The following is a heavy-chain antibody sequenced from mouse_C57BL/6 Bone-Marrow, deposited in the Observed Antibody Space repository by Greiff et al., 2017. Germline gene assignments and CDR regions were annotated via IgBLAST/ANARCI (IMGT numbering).Heavy chain of an antibody. CDR2: IDPNSGGT. D-gene: IGHD3-2*02. CDR3: ASSGHQAWFAY. J-gene: IGHJ3*01. CDR1: GYTFTSYW. Sequence: VQLQQPGAELVKPGASVTLSCKASGYTFTSYWMHWVKQRPGRGLEWIGRIDPNSGGTKYNEKFKSKATLTVDKPSSTAYMQLSSLTSEDSAVYYCASSGHQAWFAYWGQGTLVTVSA. V-gene: IGHV1-72*01.